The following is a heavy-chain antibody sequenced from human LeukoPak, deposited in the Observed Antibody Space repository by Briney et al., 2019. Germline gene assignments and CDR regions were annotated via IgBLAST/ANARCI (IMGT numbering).Heavy chain of an antibody. V-gene: IGHV3-9*01. CDR1: GFIFNNYA. Sequence: GRSLRLSCAGSGFIFNNYAMHWVRQPPGKGLEWVSGISWNSGSIDYADSVKGRYTISRDNAKNSLYLQMNSLRVEDTAFYYCAKDNRRHYTSGPNPDSLHWGQGALVTVSS. J-gene: IGHJ4*02. CDR2: ISWNSGSI. D-gene: IGHD6-19*01. CDR3: AKDNRRHYTSGPNPDSLH.